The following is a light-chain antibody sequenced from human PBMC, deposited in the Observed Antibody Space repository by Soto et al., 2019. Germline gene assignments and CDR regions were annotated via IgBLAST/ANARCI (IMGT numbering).Light chain of an antibody. Sequence: EIVLTQSPATLSLSPGERATLSCRASQSVYNYLAWYQQKPGQAPRLLIYDASNRATGIPARFSGSGSGTDFTLTNSSLEPEDFAVYYCQQRSNWPPATFGQGTKVEIK. V-gene: IGKV3-11*01. CDR3: QQRSNWPPAT. CDR1: QSVYNY. J-gene: IGKJ1*01. CDR2: DAS.